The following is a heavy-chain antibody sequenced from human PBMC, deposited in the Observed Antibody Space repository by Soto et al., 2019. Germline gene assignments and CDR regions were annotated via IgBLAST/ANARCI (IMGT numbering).Heavy chain of an antibody. CDR3: ARHPERIAEIGWFDP. CDR1: GFTFSSYS. V-gene: IGHV3-48*01. D-gene: IGHD6-13*01. Sequence: EVQLVESGGGLVQPGGSLRLSCAASGFTFSSYSMNRVRQAPGKGLEWVSYISSSSSTIYYADSVKGRFTISRDNAKNSLYLQMNSLRVEDTAVYYCARHPERIAEIGWFDPWGQGTLVTVSS. J-gene: IGHJ5*02. CDR2: ISSSSSTI.